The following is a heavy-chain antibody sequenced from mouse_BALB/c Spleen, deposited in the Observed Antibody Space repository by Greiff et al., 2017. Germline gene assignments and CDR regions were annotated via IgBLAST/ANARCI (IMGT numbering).Heavy chain of an antibody. CDR2: ISDGGSYT. Sequence: EVKLMESGGGLVKPGGSLKLSCAASGFTFSDYYMYWVRQTPEKRLEWVATISDGGSYTYYPDSVKGRFTISRDNAKNNLYLQMSSLKSEDTAMYYCARGDGYLDYWGQGTTLTVSS. V-gene: IGHV5-4*02. CDR3: ARGDGYLDY. J-gene: IGHJ2*01. D-gene: IGHD2-3*01. CDR1: GFTFSDYY.